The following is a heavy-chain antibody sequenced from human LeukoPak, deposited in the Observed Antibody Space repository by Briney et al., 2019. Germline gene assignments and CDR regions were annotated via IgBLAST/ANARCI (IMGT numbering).Heavy chain of an antibody. J-gene: IGHJ4*02. Sequence: SETLSLTCAVYGGSFSGYYWSWIRQPPGKGVKWIGEINHSGSTNYNPSLKSRVTISVDTSKNPFTLKLRSVTAADTAVYYSARGYCSSTSCYLSWYYFDYWGQGTLVTVSS. CDR1: GGSFSGYY. V-gene: IGHV4-34*01. CDR3: ARGYCSSTSCYLSWYYFDY. D-gene: IGHD2-2*01. CDR2: INHSGST.